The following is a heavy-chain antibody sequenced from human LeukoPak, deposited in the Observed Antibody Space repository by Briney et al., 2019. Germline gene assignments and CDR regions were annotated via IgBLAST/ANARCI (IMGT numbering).Heavy chain of an antibody. CDR2: IIPILGIA. D-gene: IGHD5-12*01. Sequence: SVKVSCKASGGTFSSYAISWVRQAPGQGLEWMGSIIPILGIANYAQKFQGRVTITADKSTSTAYMELSSLRSEDTAVYYCARLVATISLYSYYYGMDVWGQGTTVTVSS. J-gene: IGHJ6*02. V-gene: IGHV1-69*04. CDR1: GGTFSSYA. CDR3: ARLVATISLYSYYYGMDV.